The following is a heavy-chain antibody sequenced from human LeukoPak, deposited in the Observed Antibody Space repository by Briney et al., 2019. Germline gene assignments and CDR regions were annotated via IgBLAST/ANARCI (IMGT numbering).Heavy chain of an antibody. CDR1: GFTFSSYS. Sequence: PGGSLRLSCAASGFTFSSYSMNWVRQAPGKGLERVSSISSSSSYIYYADSVKGRFTISRDNAKNSLYLQMNSLRAEDTAVYYCARGGWDIVVVVAATYFDYWGQGTLVTVSS. J-gene: IGHJ4*02. V-gene: IGHV3-21*01. CDR2: ISSSSSYI. CDR3: ARGGWDIVVVVAATYFDY. D-gene: IGHD2-15*01.